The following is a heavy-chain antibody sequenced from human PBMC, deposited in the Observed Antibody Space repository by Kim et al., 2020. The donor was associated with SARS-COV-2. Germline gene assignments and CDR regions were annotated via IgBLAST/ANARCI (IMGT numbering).Heavy chain of an antibody. CDR3: ATLIVVPAAIPGEEFDY. D-gene: IGHD2-2*02. Sequence: VKGRFTISRDNSKNTLYLQMNSLRAEDTAVYYCATLIVVPAAIPGEEFDYWGQGTLVTVSS. V-gene: IGHV3-30*07. J-gene: IGHJ4*02.